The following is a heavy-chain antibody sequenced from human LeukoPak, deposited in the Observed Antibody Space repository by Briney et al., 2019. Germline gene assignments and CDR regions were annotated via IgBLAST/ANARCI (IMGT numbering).Heavy chain of an antibody. J-gene: IGHJ6*03. CDR2: ISSSGSTI. CDR1: GFTFSSYE. CDR3: ARVKMTTVTPRGLGSDYYYMDV. V-gene: IGHV3-48*03. D-gene: IGHD4-17*01. Sequence: HSGGSLRLSCAASGFTFSSYEMNWVRQAPGKGLEWVSYISSSGSTIYYADSVKGRFTISRDNAKNSLYLQMNSLRAEDTAVYYCARVKMTTVTPRGLGSDYYYMDVWGKGTTVTISS.